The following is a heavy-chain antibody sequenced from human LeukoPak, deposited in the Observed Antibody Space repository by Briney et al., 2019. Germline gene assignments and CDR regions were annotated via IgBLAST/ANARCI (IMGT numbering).Heavy chain of an antibody. Sequence: SVKVSCKASGGTFSSYTISWVRQAPGQGLEWMGRIIPILGIANYAQKFQGRVTTTADKSTSTAYMELSSLRSEDTAVYYCARCIAAAGFAFDTWGQGTMVTVSS. CDR1: GGTFSSYT. CDR3: ARCIAAAGFAFDT. D-gene: IGHD6-13*01. J-gene: IGHJ3*02. V-gene: IGHV1-69*02. CDR2: IIPILGIA.